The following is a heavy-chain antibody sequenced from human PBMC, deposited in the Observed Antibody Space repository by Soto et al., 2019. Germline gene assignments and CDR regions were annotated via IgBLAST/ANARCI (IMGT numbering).Heavy chain of an antibody. CDR1: GGSISSYY. V-gene: IGHV4-59*01. Sequence: QVQLQESGPGLVKPSETLSLTCTVSGGSISSYYWSWIRQPPGKGLEWIGYIYYSGSTNYNPSLKSRVTISVDTAKNQSSLRLSSVTAADTAVYYCARARYCSGGSCYSSVGGLYGMDVWGQGTTVTVSS. CDR2: IYYSGST. CDR3: ARARYCSGGSCYSSVGGLYGMDV. D-gene: IGHD2-15*01. J-gene: IGHJ6*02.